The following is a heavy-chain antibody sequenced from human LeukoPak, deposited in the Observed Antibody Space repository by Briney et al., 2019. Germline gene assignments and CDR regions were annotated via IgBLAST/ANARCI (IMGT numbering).Heavy chain of an antibody. D-gene: IGHD3-22*01. CDR1: GGSFSGYY. Sequence: SETLSLTCAVYGGSFSGYYWSWIRQPPGKGLEWTGEINHSGSTNYNPSLKSRVTISVDTSKNQFSLKLSSVTAADTAVYYCARAAGTVGYYDSSGYYREWGQGTLVTVSS. CDR3: ARAAGTVGYYDSSGYYRE. V-gene: IGHV4-34*01. CDR2: INHSGST. J-gene: IGHJ4*02.